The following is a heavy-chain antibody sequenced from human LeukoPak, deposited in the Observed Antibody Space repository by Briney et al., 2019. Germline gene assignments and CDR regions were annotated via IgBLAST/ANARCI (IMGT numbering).Heavy chain of an antibody. Sequence: ASGPTLVNPTQTLTLTCTFSGFSLSTSGMCVSWIRHPPGKALEWLARVDWDDDKYYSTSLKTRLTISKDTSKNQVVLTMTNMDPVDTATYYCARFCEQQLGVYYFDYWGQGTLVTVSS. V-gene: IGHV2-70*11. D-gene: IGHD6-13*01. CDR2: VDWDDDK. CDR3: ARFCEQQLGVYYFDY. J-gene: IGHJ4*02. CDR1: GFSLSTSGMC.